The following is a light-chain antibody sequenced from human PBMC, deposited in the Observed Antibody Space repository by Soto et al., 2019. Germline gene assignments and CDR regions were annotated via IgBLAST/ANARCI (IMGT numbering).Light chain of an antibody. CDR3: QQCGISPWT. V-gene: IGKV3-20*01. J-gene: IGKJ1*01. CDR2: AAS. CDR1: QSVSSN. Sequence: MQYPETLSVSAGERSTLSCMASQSVSSNLAWYQQKPGQAPRLLIYAASSRATGIPDRFSGGGSGTDFTLTISRLEPEDFAVYYCQQCGISPWTFAQG.